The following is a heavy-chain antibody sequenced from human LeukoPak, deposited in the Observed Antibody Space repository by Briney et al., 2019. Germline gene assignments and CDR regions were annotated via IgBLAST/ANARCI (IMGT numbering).Heavy chain of an antibody. J-gene: IGHJ3*02. CDR2: ISGSGGST. D-gene: IGHD3-22*01. V-gene: IGHV3-23*01. CDR3: AKGVGNSGYDAFDI. CDR1: GFTFSSYA. Sequence: PGGSLRLSCAASGFTFSSYAMNWVRQAPGKGLEWVSAISGSGGSTYYADSVKGRFTISRDNSKNTLYLQMNGLRAEDTAVYCCAKGVGNSGYDAFDIWGQGTMVTVSS.